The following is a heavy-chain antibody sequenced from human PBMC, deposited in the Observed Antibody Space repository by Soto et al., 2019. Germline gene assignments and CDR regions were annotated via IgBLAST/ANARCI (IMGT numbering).Heavy chain of an antibody. J-gene: IGHJ6*03. V-gene: IGHV1-18*01. CDR1: GYTFTNYG. D-gene: IGHD1-1*01. CDR2: ISVYNGNT. Sequence: ASVKVSCKASGYTFTNYGISWVRQAPGQGLEWMGWISVYNGNTYYTRKLQGRVTMTTDTSTSTAYMELRSLRSDDTAVYYCAIFFRASHLDRHMDFSGRATMVTVFS. CDR3: AIFFRASHLDRHMDF.